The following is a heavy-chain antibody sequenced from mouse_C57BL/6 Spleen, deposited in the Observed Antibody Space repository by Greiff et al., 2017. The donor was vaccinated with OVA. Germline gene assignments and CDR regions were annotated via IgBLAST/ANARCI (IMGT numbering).Heavy chain of an antibody. CDR3: ARNGNSYYYAMDY. CDR2: ISSGSSTI. D-gene: IGHD2-1*01. CDR1: GLTFSDYG. V-gene: IGHV5-17*01. Sequence: EVKLVESGGGLVKPGGSLKLSCAASGLTFSDYGMHWVRQAPEKGLEWVAYISSGSSTIYYADKVKGRFTISRDNAKNTLFLQMTSLRSEDTTMYYCARNGNSYYYAMDYWGQGTTVTVSS. J-gene: IGHJ4*01.